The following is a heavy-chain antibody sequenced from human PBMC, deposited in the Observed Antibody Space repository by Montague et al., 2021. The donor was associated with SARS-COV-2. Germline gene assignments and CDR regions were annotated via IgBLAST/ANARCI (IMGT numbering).Heavy chain of an antibody. V-gene: IGHV3-48*03. J-gene: IGHJ6*02. CDR2: ISIICSTL. CDR3: SRGGTYYDFWSGYQNYYYGMDV. Sequence: SLRLSCAASGFTLSSYEMNWVRKAPGKGLEWFPYISIICSTLYDXNSXKGLFPISRDNAKNSLYLQLNSLRAEATAVYYCSRGGTYYDFWSGYQNYYYGMDVWGQGTTVTVSS. D-gene: IGHD3-3*01. CDR1: GFTLSSYE.